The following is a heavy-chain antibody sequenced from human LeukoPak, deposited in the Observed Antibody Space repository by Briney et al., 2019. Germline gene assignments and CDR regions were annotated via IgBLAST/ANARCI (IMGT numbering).Heavy chain of an antibody. CDR1: GGSISSSSYY. Sequence: SETLSLTCTVSGGSISSSSYYWGWIRQPPGKGLEWIGSIYYSGSTYYNPSLKSRVTISVDTSKNQFSLKLSSVTAADTAVYYCARVVATWGKWFDYWGQGTLVTVFS. CDR3: ARVVATWGKWFDY. J-gene: IGHJ4*02. V-gene: IGHV4-39*07. D-gene: IGHD5-12*01. CDR2: IYYSGST.